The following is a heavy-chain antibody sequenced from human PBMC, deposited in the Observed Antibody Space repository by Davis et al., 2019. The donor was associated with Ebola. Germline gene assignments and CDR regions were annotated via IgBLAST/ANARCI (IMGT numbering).Heavy chain of an antibody. CDR1: GFTVSSNY. CDR3: AKDGKIAVAGTYYYYGMDV. Sequence: GESLKISCAASGFTVSSNYMSWVRQAPGKGLEWVSVIYSGGSTYYADSVKGRFTISRDNSKNTLYLQMNSLRAEDTAVYYCAKDGKIAVAGTYYYYGMDVWGQGTTVTVSS. V-gene: IGHV3-53*01. D-gene: IGHD6-19*01. J-gene: IGHJ6*02. CDR2: IYSGGST.